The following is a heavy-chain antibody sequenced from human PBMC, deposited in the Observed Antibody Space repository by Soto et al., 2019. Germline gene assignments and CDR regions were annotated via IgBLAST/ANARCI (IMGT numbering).Heavy chain of an antibody. CDR3: ATEGDIVATPYFDY. CDR1: GFTFSSYA. V-gene: IGHV3-30-3*01. J-gene: IGHJ4*02. D-gene: IGHD5-12*01. CDR2: ISYDGSNK. Sequence: QVQLVESGGGVVQPGRSLRLSCAASGFTFSSYAMHWVRQAPGKGLEWVAVISYDGSNKYYAHSVKGRFTISRDNSKNTLYLQMNSLRAEDTAVYYCATEGDIVATPYFDYWGQGTLVTVSS.